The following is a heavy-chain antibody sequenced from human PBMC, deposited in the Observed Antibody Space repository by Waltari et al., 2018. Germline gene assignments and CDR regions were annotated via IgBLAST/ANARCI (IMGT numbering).Heavy chain of an antibody. Sequence: EVQLVESGGGLVQPGGSLRLSCAASGFTFRIHWRTWVRQAPGKGLEWVANIKQDGSEKYYVDSVKGRFTISRDNAKSSLYLQMESLRGDDTAVYYCARGGLDSSWYWRNWGQGTLVTVSS. J-gene: IGHJ4*02. CDR1: GFTFRIHW. D-gene: IGHD6-13*01. CDR2: IKQDGSEK. CDR3: ARGGLDSSWYWRN. V-gene: IGHV3-7*04.